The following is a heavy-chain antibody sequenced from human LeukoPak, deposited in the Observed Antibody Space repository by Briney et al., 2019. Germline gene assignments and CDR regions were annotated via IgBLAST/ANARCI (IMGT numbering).Heavy chain of an antibody. V-gene: IGHV3-33*01. CDR2: IWYDGSNK. J-gene: IGHJ4*02. CDR3: ARGVDYYENSGTIDY. D-gene: IGHD3-22*01. CDR1: GFTFSDYG. Sequence: QAGGSLRLSCTASGFTFSDYGMHWVRQPPGKGLEWVAIIWYDGSNKTYEDSVKGRFTISRDNSKNTLYLQMNSLRAEDTAVYYCARGVDYYENSGTIDYCGQGTLVTVSS.